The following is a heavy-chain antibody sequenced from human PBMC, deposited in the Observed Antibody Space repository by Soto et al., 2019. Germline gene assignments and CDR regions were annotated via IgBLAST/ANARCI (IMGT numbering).Heavy chain of an antibody. CDR2: ISAYNGNT. J-gene: IGHJ4*02. CDR3: ARDRYDILTGYYKFDY. D-gene: IGHD3-9*01. CDR1: GYTFTSYG. V-gene: IGHV1-18*01. Sequence: ASVKVSCKASGYTFTSYGISWVRQAPGQGLEWMGWISAYNGNTNYAQKLQGRVTMTTDTSTSTAYMELSSLRSEDTAVYYCARDRYDILTGYYKFDYWGQGTLVTVAS.